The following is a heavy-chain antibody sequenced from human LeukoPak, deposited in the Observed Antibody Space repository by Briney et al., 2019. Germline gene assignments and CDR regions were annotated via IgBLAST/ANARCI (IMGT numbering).Heavy chain of an antibody. CDR3: ARLGTEEQLVYYYYYYMDV. D-gene: IGHD6-6*01. V-gene: IGHV3-21*01. Sequence: GGSLRLSCAASGFTFSSYEMNWVRLAPGKGLEWVSSISSSSSYIYYADSVKGRFTISRDNAKNSLYLQMNSLRAEDTAVYYCARLGTEEQLVYYYYYYMDVWGKGTTVTVSS. J-gene: IGHJ6*03. CDR1: GFTFSSYE. CDR2: ISSSSSYI.